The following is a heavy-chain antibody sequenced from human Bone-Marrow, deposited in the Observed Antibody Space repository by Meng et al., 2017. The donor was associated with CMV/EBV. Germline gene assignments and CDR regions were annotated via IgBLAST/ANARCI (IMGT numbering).Heavy chain of an antibody. D-gene: IGHD3-16*01. CDR2: IYSGGDT. J-gene: IGHJ6*02. Sequence: GGSLRLSCELSRLTVSNNYRSWVRQAPGEGLEGVSVIYSGGDTHYADSVRGRFTISRDNSKHTLYLQMNSLRAEDTAVDYCARYRLGGGSSSLSFLYYGMDVWGQGPTVTVSS. V-gene: IGHV3-53*01. CDR1: RLTVSNNY. CDR3: ARYRLGGGSSSLSFLYYGMDV.